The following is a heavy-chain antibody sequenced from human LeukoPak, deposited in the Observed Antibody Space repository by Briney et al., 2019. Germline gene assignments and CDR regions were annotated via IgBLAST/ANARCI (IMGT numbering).Heavy chain of an antibody. J-gene: IGHJ3*02. V-gene: IGHV4-59*01. Sequence: PSETLSLTCSVSGGSISDYYWNWIRQPPGKGLEWIGYIYYSGSTSYNPSLKSRVTVSLDTSENQFSLRLSSVTAADTAVYYCARDKGTTVTRGAFDIWGQGTMVTVSS. CDR3: ARDKGTTVTRGAFDI. D-gene: IGHD4-17*01. CDR1: GGSISDYY. CDR2: IYYSGST.